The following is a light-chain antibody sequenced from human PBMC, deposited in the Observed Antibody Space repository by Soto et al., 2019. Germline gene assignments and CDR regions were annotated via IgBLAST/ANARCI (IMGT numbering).Light chain of an antibody. CDR3: QQSYSTLWT. J-gene: IGKJ1*01. Sequence: IQLTQSPSSLSASVLDIVTITCLASQSISSYLNWYQQKPGKAPKLLIYAASSLQSGVPSRFSGSGSGTDFTLSISSLQPEDFATYYCQQSYSTLWTFGQGTKVDIK. V-gene: IGKV1-39*01. CDR1: QSISSY. CDR2: AAS.